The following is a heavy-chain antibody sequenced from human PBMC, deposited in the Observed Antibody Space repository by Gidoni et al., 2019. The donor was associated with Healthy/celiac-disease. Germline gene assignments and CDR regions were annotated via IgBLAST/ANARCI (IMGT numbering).Heavy chain of an antibody. CDR3: ARGITIFGVVSDFDY. J-gene: IGHJ4*02. CDR2: IWYDGSNK. Sequence: QVQLVESGGGVVQPGRSLSLSCAASGFTFRSSGMHWVRQAPGKGLEVVAVIWYDGSNKYYADSVKGRFTISRDNSKNTLYLQMNSLRAEDTAVYYCARGITIFGVVSDFDYWGQGTLVTVSS. D-gene: IGHD3-3*01. CDR1: GFTFRSSG. V-gene: IGHV3-33*08.